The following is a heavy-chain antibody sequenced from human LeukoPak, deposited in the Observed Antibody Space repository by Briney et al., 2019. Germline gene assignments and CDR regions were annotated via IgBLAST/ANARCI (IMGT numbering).Heavy chain of an antibody. J-gene: IGHJ2*01. V-gene: IGHV3-23*01. CDR3: AKRGSNWYWYFDL. CDR2: ISGSGGGT. Sequence: GGSLRLSCAASGFTFSSHGMTWVRQAPWKGLEWVSGISGSGGGTDYADSVKGRFTISRDNSKNTLYLQMNSLRVEDTAVYYCAKRGSNWYWYFDLWGRGTLVTVSS. CDR1: GFTFSSHG. D-gene: IGHD6-13*01.